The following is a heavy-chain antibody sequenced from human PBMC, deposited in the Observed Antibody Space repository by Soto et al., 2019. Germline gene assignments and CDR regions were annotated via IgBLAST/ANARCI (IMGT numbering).Heavy chain of an antibody. J-gene: IGHJ4*02. Sequence: ASVKVSCKASGYMFTAYYIHWLRQAPGQGLEWMGWINPDSGDTSYAQKFQGRVTLTRDTSFGPAYMELSSLTSDDTAIYYCARDPGDRTFENWGQGTLVTVSS. V-gene: IGHV1-2*02. CDR2: INPDSGDT. CDR1: GYMFTAYY. CDR3: ARDPGDRTFEN.